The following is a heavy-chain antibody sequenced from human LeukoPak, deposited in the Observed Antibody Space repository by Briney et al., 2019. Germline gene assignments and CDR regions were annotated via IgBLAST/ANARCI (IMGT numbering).Heavy chain of an antibody. D-gene: IGHD3/OR15-3a*01. Sequence: ASVKVSCKASGYTFINYFIHWVRQAPEQGLEWMGIINPSGGSTTYAQDFQGRLTMARDTSTSTVYMELSSLRSEDTAVYYCARGDMDSVDPWGQGTLVTVSS. V-gene: IGHV1-46*01. CDR1: GYTFINYF. CDR2: INPSGGST. J-gene: IGHJ5*02. CDR3: ARGDMDSVDP.